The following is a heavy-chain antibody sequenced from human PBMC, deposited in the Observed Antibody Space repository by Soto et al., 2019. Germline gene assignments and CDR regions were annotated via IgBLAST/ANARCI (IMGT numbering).Heavy chain of an antibody. CDR3: AKDRGNMAYYGMDV. D-gene: IGHD5-12*01. CDR2: ISWNGGSI. J-gene: IGHJ6*02. V-gene: IGHV3-9*01. CDR1: GFTFDDYA. Sequence: EVQLVESGGGLVQPGRSLRLSCAASGFTFDDYAMHWVRQAPGKGLEWVSGISWNGGSIGYADSVKGRFTISRDNAKNSLYLQMNSLRAEDTALYYCAKDRGNMAYYGMDVWGQGTTVTVSS.